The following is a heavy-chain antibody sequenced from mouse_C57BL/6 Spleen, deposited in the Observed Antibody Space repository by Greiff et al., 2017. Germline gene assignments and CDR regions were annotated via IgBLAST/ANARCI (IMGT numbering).Heavy chain of an antibody. D-gene: IGHD2-10*02. Sequence: QVHVKQPGAELVKPGASVKLSCKASGYTFTSYWMHWVKQRPGQGLEWIGMIHPNSGSTNYNEKFKSKATLTVYKSSSTAYMQLSSLTSEHSAVYDCARGGYGNYGYFDYWGQGTTLTVSS. CDR3: ARGGYGNYGYFDY. CDR1: GYTFTSYW. CDR2: IHPNSGST. V-gene: IGHV1-64*01. J-gene: IGHJ2*01.